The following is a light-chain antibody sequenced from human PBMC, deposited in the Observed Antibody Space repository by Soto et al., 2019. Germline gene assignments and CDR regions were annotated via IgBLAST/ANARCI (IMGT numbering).Light chain of an antibody. Sequence: QSVLTQPASVSGSPGQSIAISCTGTSSDVGAYKYVSWYQQHPGKAPKLMIYDVSNRPSGVSDRFSGSKSGNTASLTISGLQAEDEADYYCCSYTTSSTYVFGTGTKLTVL. J-gene: IGLJ1*01. CDR3: CSYTTSSTYV. CDR1: SSDVGAYKY. CDR2: DVS. V-gene: IGLV2-14*03.